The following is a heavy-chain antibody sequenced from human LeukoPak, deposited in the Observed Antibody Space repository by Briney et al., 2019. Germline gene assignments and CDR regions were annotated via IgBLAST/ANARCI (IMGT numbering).Heavy chain of an antibody. CDR3: ARLDYSNVLQDDY. V-gene: IGHV1-8*02. CDR1: GGTFSSYA. J-gene: IGHJ4*02. CDR2: MNPNSGNT. D-gene: IGHD4-11*01. Sequence: GASVKVSCKASGGTFSSYAISWVRQATGQGLEWMGWMNPNSGNTGYAQKFQGRVTMTRNTSISTAYMELSSLRSEDTAVYYCARLDYSNVLQDDYWGQGTLVTVSS.